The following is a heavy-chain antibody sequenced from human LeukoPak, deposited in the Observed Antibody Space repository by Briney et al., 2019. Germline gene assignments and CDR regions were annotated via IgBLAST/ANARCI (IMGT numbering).Heavy chain of an antibody. Sequence: PSQTLSLTCTVSGGSISSGSYYWSWIRQPAGKGLEGIVRIYTSGSTNYNPSLKSRVTISVDTSKNQFSLKLSSVTAADTAVYYCARERPQYGDYGIGWFDHWGQGTLVTVSS. CDR3: ARERPQYGDYGIGWFDH. CDR1: GGSISSGSYY. D-gene: IGHD4-17*01. CDR2: IYTSGST. V-gene: IGHV4-61*02. J-gene: IGHJ5*02.